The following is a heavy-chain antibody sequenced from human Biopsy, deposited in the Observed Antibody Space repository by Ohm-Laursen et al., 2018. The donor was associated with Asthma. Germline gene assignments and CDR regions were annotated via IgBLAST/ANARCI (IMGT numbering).Heavy chain of an antibody. J-gene: IGHJ3*01. D-gene: IGHD3-9*01. V-gene: IGHV1-3*04. CDR2: VNTGNGDT. Sequence: ASVKVSCTASGYNFISFAIHWVRQAPGQRLEWMGRVNTGNGDTKYSQKFQGRVTITRDTSASTAYMELRSLRSEDTATYYCARTYYDFLTGQVKDVFGVWGQGTMVTVSS. CDR1: GYNFISFA. CDR3: ARTYYDFLTGQVKDVFGV.